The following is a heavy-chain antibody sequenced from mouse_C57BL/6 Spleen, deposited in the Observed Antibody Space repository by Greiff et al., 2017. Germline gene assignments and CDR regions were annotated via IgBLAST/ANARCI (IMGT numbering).Heavy chain of an antibody. D-gene: IGHD1-1*01. J-gene: IGHJ4*01. Sequence: DVQLVQSGGGLVQPGGSLSLSCAASGFTFTDYYMSWVRQPPGKALEWLGFIRNKANGYTAEYSASVKGRFTISRDNSQSILYLQMNALRAEDSATYYCARYDDYSYDYAMDYWGQGTSVTVSS. CDR1: GFTFTDYY. CDR2: IRNKANGYTA. V-gene: IGHV7-3*01. CDR3: ARYDDYSYDYAMDY.